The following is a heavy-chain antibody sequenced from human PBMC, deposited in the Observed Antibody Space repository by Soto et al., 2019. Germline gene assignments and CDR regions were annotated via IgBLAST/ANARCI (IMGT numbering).Heavy chain of an antibody. CDR1: GFTFSSYW. J-gene: IGHJ4*02. Sequence: PGGSLRLSCAASGFTFSSYWMHWVRQAPGKELVWVARIKSDGSGTIYADYVKGRLTISRDNARNTLYLQMNSLRAEDTAVYFCARGDGDYYDGNGYLGRHWGQGTLVTVSS. CDR2: IKSDGSGT. D-gene: IGHD3-22*01. CDR3: ARGDGDYYDGNGYLGRH. V-gene: IGHV3-74*01.